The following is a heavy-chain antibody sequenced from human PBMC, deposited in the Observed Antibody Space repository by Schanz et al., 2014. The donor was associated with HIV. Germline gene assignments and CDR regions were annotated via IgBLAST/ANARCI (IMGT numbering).Heavy chain of an antibody. CDR2: IFYSGST. V-gene: IGHV4-31*11. CDR3: ARESGSGSYSFPDY. CDR1: GGSFSGYY. J-gene: IGHJ4*02. D-gene: IGHD3-10*01. Sequence: QLQLQESGPGLVKPSETLSLTCAVYGGSFSGYYWTWIRQHPGKGLEWIGYIFYSGSTHYNPSLKSRVTISVNTSKNQFSLTLTSVTSADTAVYYCARESGSGSYSFPDYWGQGILVTVSS.